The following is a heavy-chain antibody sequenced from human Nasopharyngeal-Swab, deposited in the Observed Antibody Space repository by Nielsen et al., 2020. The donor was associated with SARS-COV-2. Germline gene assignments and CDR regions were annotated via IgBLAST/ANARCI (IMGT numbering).Heavy chain of an antibody. CDR2: NDTDGTLT. D-gene: IGHD2-15*01. CDR1: GFTFSTYW. V-gene: IGHV3-74*01. Sequence: GESLKISCAASGFTFSTYWMHWVRQPPGKGLLWVSRNDTDGTLTDYADSVKGRFTISRDNSKNTLYLQMNSLRAEDTAVYYCARDVGGRDNYWGQGALVTVSS. CDR3: ARDVGGRDNY. J-gene: IGHJ4*02.